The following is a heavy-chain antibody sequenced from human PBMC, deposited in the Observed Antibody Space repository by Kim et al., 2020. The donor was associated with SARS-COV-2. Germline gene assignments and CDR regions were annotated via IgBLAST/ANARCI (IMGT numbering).Heavy chain of an antibody. Sequence: ASVKVSCKASGYTFSNYDVNWVRQATGQGLEWMGWMNPNSGNTGYAQKFQGRATMTRDDSISTAYMELSSLRSEDTAVYYCARGPTLVRGVTTAPFGMDVWGQGTSVTVSS. J-gene: IGHJ6*02. CDR1: GYTFSNYD. CDR3: ARGPTLVRGVTTAPFGMDV. V-gene: IGHV1-8*02. CDR2: MNPNSGNT. D-gene: IGHD3-10*01.